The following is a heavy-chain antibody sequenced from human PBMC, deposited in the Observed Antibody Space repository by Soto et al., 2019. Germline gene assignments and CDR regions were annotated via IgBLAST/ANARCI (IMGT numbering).Heavy chain of an antibody. D-gene: IGHD4-17*01. CDR2: IKSKTDGGTT. CDR1: GFTFSNAW. Sequence: EVQLVESGGGLVKPGGSLRLSCAASGFTFSNAWMSWVRQAPGKGLEWVGRIKSKTDGGTTDYAAPVKGRFTISRDDSKNTLYLKMNSLKTEDTAVYYCTTTIPPEPYYGDFPFDDWGQGTLVTVSS. J-gene: IGHJ4*02. CDR3: TTTIPPEPYYGDFPFDD. V-gene: IGHV3-15*01.